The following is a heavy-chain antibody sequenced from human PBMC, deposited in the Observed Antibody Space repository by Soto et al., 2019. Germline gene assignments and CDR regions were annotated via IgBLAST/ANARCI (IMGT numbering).Heavy chain of an antibody. CDR2: IYYRGYT. V-gene: IGHV4-39*01. CDR1: GGSISTSNYY. Sequence: QLQLQESGPGLVKPSETLSLTCNVSGGSISTSNYYWAWVRQAPGKRLEWIANIYYRGYTYYHPSLRTRLTVYVDTSKNQFSPRLTSLTAADPAMYFCASLQVPGNFDYWGQGTLVTVSS. D-gene: IGHD6-13*01. CDR3: ASLQVPGNFDY. J-gene: IGHJ4*02.